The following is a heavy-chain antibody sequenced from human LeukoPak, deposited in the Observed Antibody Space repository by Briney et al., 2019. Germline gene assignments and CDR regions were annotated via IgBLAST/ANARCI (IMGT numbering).Heavy chain of an antibody. CDR3: ARDEYYDILTGSNAFDI. Sequence: SETLSLICAVYGGSFSGYYWSWIRQPPGKGLEWIGEINHSGSTNYNPSLKSRVTISVDTSKNQFSLKLSSVTAADTAVYYCARDEYYDILTGSNAFDIWGQGTMVTVSS. CDR2: INHSGST. J-gene: IGHJ3*02. CDR1: GGSFSGYY. D-gene: IGHD3-9*01. V-gene: IGHV4-34*01.